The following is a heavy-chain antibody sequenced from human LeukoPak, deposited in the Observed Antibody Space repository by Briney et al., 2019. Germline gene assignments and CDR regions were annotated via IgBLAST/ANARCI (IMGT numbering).Heavy chain of an antibody. D-gene: IGHD5-24*01. Sequence: SETLSLTCTVPGGSISSYYWSWIRQPPGKGLEWIGYIYYSGSTNYNPSLKSRVTISVDTSKDQFSLKLSSVTAADTAVYYCARAPPDGYNFGYYYYYGMDVWGQGTTVTVSS. CDR3: ARAPPDGYNFGYYYYYGMDV. J-gene: IGHJ6*02. CDR1: GGSISSYY. V-gene: IGHV4-59*01. CDR2: IYYSGST.